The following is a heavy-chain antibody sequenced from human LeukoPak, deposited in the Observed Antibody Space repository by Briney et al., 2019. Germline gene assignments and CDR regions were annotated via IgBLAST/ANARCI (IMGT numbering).Heavy chain of an antibody. V-gene: IGHV1-2*02. CDR3: AKDVVVVAATTWFDP. D-gene: IGHD2-15*01. Sequence: GASVKVSCKASGYTFTGYYMHWVRQAPGQGLEWMGWINPNSGGTNYAQKFQGRVTMTRDTSISTAYMELSRLRSDDTAVYYCAKDVVVVAATTWFDPWGKGTLVTVSS. J-gene: IGHJ5*02. CDR1: GYTFTGYY. CDR2: INPNSGGT.